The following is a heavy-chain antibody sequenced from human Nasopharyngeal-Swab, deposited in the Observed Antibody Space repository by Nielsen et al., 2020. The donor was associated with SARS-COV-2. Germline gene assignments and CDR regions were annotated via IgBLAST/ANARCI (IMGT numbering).Heavy chain of an antibody. Sequence: GESLKISCAASGFTVSSNYMSWVRQAPGKGLEWVSVIYSGGSTYYADSVKGRFTISRDNSENTLYLQMNSLRAEDTAVYYCAKEGYSSRGEITGHFQHWGQGTLVTVSS. CDR2: IYSGGST. V-gene: IGHV3-53*01. CDR3: AKEGYSSRGEITGHFQH. CDR1: GFTVSSNY. D-gene: IGHD6-13*01. J-gene: IGHJ1*01.